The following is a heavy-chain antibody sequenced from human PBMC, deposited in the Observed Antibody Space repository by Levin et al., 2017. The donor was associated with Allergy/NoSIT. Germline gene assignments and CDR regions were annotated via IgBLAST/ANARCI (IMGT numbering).Heavy chain of an antibody. CDR3: AKDAIRGSDQHYYFDY. J-gene: IGHJ4*02. Sequence: GGSLRLSCAASGFTFNNYAMSWVRQAPGKGLEWVSAFINIGVGTYYADSVKGRFTISRDNSKNTMYLQMNSLRAEDTAVYFCAKDAIRGSDQHYYFDYWGQGTLVTASS. D-gene: IGHD6-19*01. CDR2: FINIGVGT. CDR1: GFTFNNYA. V-gene: IGHV3-23*01.